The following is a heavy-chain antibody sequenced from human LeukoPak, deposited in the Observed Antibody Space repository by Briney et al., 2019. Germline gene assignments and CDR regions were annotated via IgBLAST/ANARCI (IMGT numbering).Heavy chain of an antibody. Sequence: SGPTLVNPTQTLTLTCTFSGFSLSTSGMRVSGIRQPPGKALEWLARIDLDDDKFYNTSLKTRLTISKDTSKNQVVLTMTNKAPVDTATYYCARIPTYGDYAYFDYWGQGTLVTVSS. CDR2: IDLDDDK. CDR3: ARIPTYGDYAYFDY. J-gene: IGHJ4*02. CDR1: GFSLSTSGMR. D-gene: IGHD4-17*01. V-gene: IGHV2-70*04.